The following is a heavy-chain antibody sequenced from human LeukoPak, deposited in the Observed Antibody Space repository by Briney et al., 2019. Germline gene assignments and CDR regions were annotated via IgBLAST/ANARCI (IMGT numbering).Heavy chain of an antibody. D-gene: IGHD3-9*01. CDR1: GFTFSNYA. Sequence: PGGSLRLSCAASGFTFSNYAMSWVRQTPGKGLEWVSAISGSGGSTYYADSVKGRFTISRDNSKNTLYLQMNSLRAEDTAVYYCAKANYDILTGYPSWVPDYWGQGTVVTVSS. CDR2: ISGSGGST. CDR3: AKANYDILTGYPSWVPDY. V-gene: IGHV3-23*01. J-gene: IGHJ4*02.